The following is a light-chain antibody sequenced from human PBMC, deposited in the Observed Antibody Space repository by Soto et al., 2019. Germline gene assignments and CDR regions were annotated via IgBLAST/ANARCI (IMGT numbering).Light chain of an antibody. CDR3: QTWVTDIVV. Sequence: QPVLTQSPSASASLGASVKLTCTLSSGHSSYAIAWHQQQPEKGPRYLMKLNSDGSHSKGNGIPDRFSGSSSGAERYLAISSLQAEDEADYYCQTWVTDIVVFGGGTELTV. CDR1: SGHSSYA. J-gene: IGLJ2*01. CDR2: LNSDGSH. V-gene: IGLV4-69*01.